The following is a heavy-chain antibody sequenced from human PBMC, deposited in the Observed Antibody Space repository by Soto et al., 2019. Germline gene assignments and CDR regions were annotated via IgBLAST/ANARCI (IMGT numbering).Heavy chain of an antibody. CDR2: INHSGST. Sequence: PSETLSLTCAVYRGSFNGYYWSWIRQPPGKGLEWIGEINHSGSTNYNPSLKSRVTISVDTSKNQFSLKLSSVTAADTAVYYCAKGGSGSYSNAFDIWGQGTMVTVSS. D-gene: IGHD3-10*01. CDR3: AKGGSGSYSNAFDI. J-gene: IGHJ3*02. CDR1: RGSFNGYY. V-gene: IGHV4-34*01.